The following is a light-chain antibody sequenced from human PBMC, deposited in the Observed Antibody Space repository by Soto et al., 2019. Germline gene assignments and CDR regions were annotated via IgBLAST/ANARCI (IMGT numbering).Light chain of an antibody. V-gene: IGKV3-20*01. CDR1: QSVFSNY. J-gene: IGKJ5*01. CDR3: QQYGNSPRVT. CDR2: DAS. Sequence: EIVLTQSPGTLSLSPGERATLSCRASQSVFSNYLAWYQQKPGQAPRVLIHDASTRATGIPDRFSGSGSGTDFTLTISRLEPEDFAVYYCQQYGNSPRVTFGQGTRLEI.